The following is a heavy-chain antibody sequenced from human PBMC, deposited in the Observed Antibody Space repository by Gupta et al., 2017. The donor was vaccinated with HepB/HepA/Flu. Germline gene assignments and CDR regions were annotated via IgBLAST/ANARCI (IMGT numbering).Heavy chain of an antibody. CDR3: ARTGRYTNYYYYYGMDV. CDR1: GFTSSSYG. D-gene: IGHD3-16*02. V-gene: IGHV3-33*01. Sequence: QVQLVESGGGVVQPGRSLRLSCAASGFTSSSYGMHWVRQAPGKGLEWVAVIWYDGSNKYYADSVKGRFTISRDKSKNTLYLQMNSLRAEDTAVYYCARTGRYTNYYYYYGMDVWGQGTTVTVSS. CDR2: IWYDGSNK. J-gene: IGHJ6*02.